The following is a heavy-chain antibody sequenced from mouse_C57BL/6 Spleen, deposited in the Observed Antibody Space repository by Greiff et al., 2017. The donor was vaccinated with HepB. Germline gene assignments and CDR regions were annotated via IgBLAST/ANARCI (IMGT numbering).Heavy chain of an antibody. J-gene: IGHJ3*01. CDR3: ARQGYGTPFAY. D-gene: IGHD1-1*01. V-gene: IGHV5-2*01. Sequence: EVKLMESGGGLVQPGESLKLSCESNEYEFPSHDMSWVRKTPEKRLELVAAINSDGGSTYYPDTMERRFIISRDNTKKTLYLQRSSLRSEDTALYYCARQGYGTPFAYWGQGTLVTVSA. CDR1: EYEFPSHD. CDR2: INSDGGST.